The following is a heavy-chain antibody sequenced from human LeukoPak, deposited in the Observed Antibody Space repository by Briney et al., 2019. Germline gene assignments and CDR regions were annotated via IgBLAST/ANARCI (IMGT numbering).Heavy chain of an antibody. CDR2: LGSSIRYV. CDR1: GFSISIYN. V-gene: IGHV3-21*01. D-gene: IGHD3-9*01. CDR3: ARGPRIATAGYYFDS. Sequence: KPGGSLRLSCAASGFSISIYNMNGVRQAPGKGLECGSSLGSSIRYVKYADSVKGRFTISRYDAKNSLYLQMHRLRVEDTGVYYCARGPRIATAGYYFDSWGKGVLVTVSS. J-gene: IGHJ4*02.